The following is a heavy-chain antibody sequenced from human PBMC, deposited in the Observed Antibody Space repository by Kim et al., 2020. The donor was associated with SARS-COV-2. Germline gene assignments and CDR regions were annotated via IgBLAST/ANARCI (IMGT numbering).Heavy chain of an antibody. CDR1: GGSISSYY. Sequence: SETLSLTCSVSGGSISSYYWSWVRQPPGKGLEWIGYSYYSGSTNYNPFLKSRVTISADTSKNQVSLKVTSVTAADTAVYYCARGWDGYNYGLDVWGQGTTVTVSS. CDR2: SYYSGST. J-gene: IGHJ6*02. CDR3: ARGWDGYNYGLDV. D-gene: IGHD1-26*01. V-gene: IGHV4-59*13.